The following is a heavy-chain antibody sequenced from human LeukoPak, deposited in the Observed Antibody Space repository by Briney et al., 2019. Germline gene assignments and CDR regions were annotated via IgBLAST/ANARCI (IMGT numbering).Heavy chain of an antibody. J-gene: IGHJ4*02. CDR1: GFTFNTYW. Sequence: GGSLRLSCAASGFTFNTYWMHWVRQAPGKGLVWVSHINTDETTTNYADSVKGRFTISRDNAKNTLYLHMNTLRAEDTAVYYCARGRTRGASSLGYWGQGTLVTASS. CDR2: INTDETTT. CDR3: ARGRTRGASSLGY. D-gene: IGHD3-16*01. V-gene: IGHV3-74*01.